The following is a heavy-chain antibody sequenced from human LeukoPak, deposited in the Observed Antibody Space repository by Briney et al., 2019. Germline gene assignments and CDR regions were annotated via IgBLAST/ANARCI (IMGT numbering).Heavy chain of an antibody. CDR3: ARDFKSGYVDS. D-gene: IGHD3-3*01. CDR2: IFDDGSRE. J-gene: IGHJ4*02. Sequence: GGSLRLSCAVSGFTFSNYGMHWVRQAPGKGLEWVADIFDDGSREDFADSVKGRFTISRDNSKKTVVLQMNSLRGEDTAVYYCARDFKSGYVDSWGQGTLVTVSS. V-gene: IGHV3-33*01. CDR1: GFTFSNYG.